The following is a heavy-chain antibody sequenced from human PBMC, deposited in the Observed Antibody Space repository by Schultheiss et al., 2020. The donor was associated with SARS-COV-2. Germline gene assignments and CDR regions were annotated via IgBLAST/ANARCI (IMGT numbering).Heavy chain of an antibody. CDR2: IRYDGSNK. CDR3: AKDRHYYYDSSGHDY. Sequence: GGSLRLSCVASGFTFRSYSMNWVRQAPGKGLEWVAFIRYDGSNKYYADSVKGRFTISRDNSKNTLYLQMNSLRSEDTAVYYCAKDRHYYYDSSGHDYWGQGTLVTVSS. CDR1: GFTFRSYS. V-gene: IGHV3-30*02. D-gene: IGHD3-22*01. J-gene: IGHJ4*02.